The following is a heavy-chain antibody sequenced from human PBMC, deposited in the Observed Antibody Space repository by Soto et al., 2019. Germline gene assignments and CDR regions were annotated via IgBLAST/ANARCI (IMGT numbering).Heavy chain of an antibody. J-gene: IGHJ4*02. D-gene: IGHD5-12*01. Sequence: QVQLQESGPGLVKPSETLSLTCTVSGGSITSYYWSWIRQPPGKGLEWIGYIYFSGSANYNPSLKSRVTISVDTSKNQFSLKLSSVTPADTAVYYCARRYSGYGDYWGQGTLVTVSS. V-gene: IGHV4-59*08. CDR2: IYFSGSA. CDR3: ARRYSGYGDY. CDR1: GGSITSYY.